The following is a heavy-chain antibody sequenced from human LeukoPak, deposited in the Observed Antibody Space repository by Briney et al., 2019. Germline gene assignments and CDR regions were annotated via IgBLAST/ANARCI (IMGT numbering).Heavy chain of an antibody. Sequence: GASVKVSCKASGGTFSSYAISWVRQAPGQGLEWMGGIIPIFGTANYAQKFQGRVTMTRNTSISTAYMELNSLRSEDTAVYYCARGGGYSYGPLDFWGQGTLVTVSS. V-gene: IGHV1-69*05. CDR2: IIPIFGTA. J-gene: IGHJ4*02. CDR1: GGTFSSYA. CDR3: ARGGGYSYGPLDF. D-gene: IGHD5-18*01.